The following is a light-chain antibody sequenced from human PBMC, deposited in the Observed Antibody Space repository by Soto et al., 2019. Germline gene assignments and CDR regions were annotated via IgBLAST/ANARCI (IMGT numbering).Light chain of an antibody. J-gene: IGKJ3*01. CDR2: GAT. CDR1: QSVSSSY. Sequence: EIVLTQSPGTLSLSPGERATLSCRASQSVSSSYLACYQHKPGHAPRLLIIGATSRATGIPDRCSGSGAGTDVSPPISRLEPEDFAVDYCQQYGSSPGFTFGAGTKVDIK. V-gene: IGKV3-20*01. CDR3: QQYGSSPGFT.